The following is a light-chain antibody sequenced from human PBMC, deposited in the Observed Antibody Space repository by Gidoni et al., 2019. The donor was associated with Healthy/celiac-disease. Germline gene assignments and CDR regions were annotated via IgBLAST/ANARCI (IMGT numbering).Light chain of an antibody. CDR3: QQYNRSPPT. J-gene: IGKJ1*01. V-gene: IGKV3-20*01. CDR2: DVF. Sequence: EIVLTQSPGTLSLSPGERATLSCRASQSVPNNYFAWFQQKPGQAPRLLIFDVFSRATGIPDRFSGSGSGTDFTLIISRLFPEDFAVYYCQQYNRSPPTFGQGTKVEI. CDR1: QSVPNNY.